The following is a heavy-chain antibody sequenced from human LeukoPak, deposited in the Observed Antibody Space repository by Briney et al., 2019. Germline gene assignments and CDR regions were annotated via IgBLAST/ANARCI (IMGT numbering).Heavy chain of an antibody. V-gene: IGHV4-59*08. D-gene: IGHD4-17*01. CDR2: IYYTGST. J-gene: IGHJ4*02. CDR1: IDSISTYY. CDR3: ANAIDFDDGDYYFDY. Sequence: PSETLSLTCTVSIDSISTYYWTWIPHPPGKALVWIGYIYYTGSTDYNPSLKSRVTLSLDTSKNQFSLKLSSVTAADTAVYYCANAIDFDDGDYYFDYWGQGALVTISS.